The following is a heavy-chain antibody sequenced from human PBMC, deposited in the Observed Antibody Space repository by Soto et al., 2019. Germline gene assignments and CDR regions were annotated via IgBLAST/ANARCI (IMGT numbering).Heavy chain of an antibody. V-gene: IGHV3-15*01. CDR2: VKSKNDGGTT. CDR1: GFTFGDAG. Sequence: VVLQRVCWAASGFTFGDAGVSWVSQAPGKGLEWVGRVKSKNDGGTTDFAAPVKGRFAISRDDSKNMVYLEMNSLQTEDTAIYYCTTDSYITSIIVRFDYWGHGTLVTVSS. J-gene: IGHJ4*01. CDR3: TTDSYITSIIVRFDY. D-gene: IGHD3-22*01.